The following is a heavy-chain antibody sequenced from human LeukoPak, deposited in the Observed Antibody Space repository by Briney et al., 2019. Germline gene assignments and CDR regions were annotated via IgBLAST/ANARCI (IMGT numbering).Heavy chain of an antibody. Sequence: VGSLRLSCAAAGFTLSSLAMSWVRQAPGKGLEWGSSISDSGVSTNYADSVKGRFTIPRDKAKNTLYLVVNSLRAEDTAVYYCAKKVRVYSGSYYDYWGQGARVTVCS. J-gene: IGHJ4*02. D-gene: IGHD4-23*01. CDR3: AKKVRVYSGSYYDY. CDR1: GFTLSSLA. V-gene: IGHV3-23*01. CDR2: ISDSGVST.